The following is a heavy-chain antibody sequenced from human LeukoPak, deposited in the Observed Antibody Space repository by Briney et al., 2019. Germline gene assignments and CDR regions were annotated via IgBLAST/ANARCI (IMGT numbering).Heavy chain of an antibody. CDR3: ARHRYYYDSSGHYYQP. V-gene: IGHV4-59*01. CDR2: IYYSGST. Sequence: PSQTLSLTCTVSGASISSYYWSWIRQPPGKGLERNGYIYYSGSTNYNASLKSRVTISVDTSKNQFSLRLSSVSAADTAVYYCARHRYYYDSSGHYYQPWGQGTLVTVSS. J-gene: IGHJ5*02. D-gene: IGHD3-22*01. CDR1: GASISSYY.